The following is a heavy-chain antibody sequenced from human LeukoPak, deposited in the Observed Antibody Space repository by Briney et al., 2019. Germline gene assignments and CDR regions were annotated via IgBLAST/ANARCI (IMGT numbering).Heavy chain of an antibody. CDR1: GYTFTGYY. CDR3: ARDRVDWSFLIDY. CDR2: INPNSGGT. D-gene: IGHD2-21*01. J-gene: IGHJ4*02. V-gene: IGHV1-2*02. Sequence: VASVKVSCKASGYTFTGYYMHWVRQAPGQGLEWMGWINPNSGGTNYAQKFQGRVTMTRDTSISTAYMELSRLRSDDTAVYYCARDRVDWSFLIDYWGQGTLVTVSS.